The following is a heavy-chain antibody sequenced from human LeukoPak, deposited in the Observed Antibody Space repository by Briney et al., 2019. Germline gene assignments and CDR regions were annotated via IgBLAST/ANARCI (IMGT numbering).Heavy chain of an antibody. V-gene: IGHV3-23*01. CDR1: GFTLSSSA. D-gene: IGHD3-22*01. J-gene: IGHJ4*02. CDR3: AKGYFDTSGNSLFDY. Sequence: TGGSLRLSCAASGFTLSSSAMSWVRQAPGKGLEWVSTIGASGGYTYYADSVKGRFTISRDNSKNTLYLQMNSLRAEDTAIYFCAKGYFDTSGNSLFDYWGQGTLVTVSS. CDR2: IGASGGYT.